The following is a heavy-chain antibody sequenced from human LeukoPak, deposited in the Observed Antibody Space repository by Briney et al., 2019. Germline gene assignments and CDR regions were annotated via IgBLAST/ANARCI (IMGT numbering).Heavy chain of an antibody. CDR3: ARGYISPRMNWFDP. D-gene: IGHD3-16*02. V-gene: IGHV3-7*05. Sequence: GVSLRLSCAASGFTFSSYWMSWVRQAPGKGREWVANIKQDGSEKYYVDSLKGRFTISRDNAKNSLYLQMNSLRAEDTAVYYCARGYISPRMNWFDPWGQGTLVTVSS. CDR1: GFTFSSYW. CDR2: IKQDGSEK. J-gene: IGHJ5*02.